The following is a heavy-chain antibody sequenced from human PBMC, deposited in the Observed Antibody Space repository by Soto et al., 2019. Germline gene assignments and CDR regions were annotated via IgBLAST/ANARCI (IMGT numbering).Heavy chain of an antibody. V-gene: IGHV1-2*04. CDR3: ARGRSTMIVVVTTLKTYDAFDI. CDR1: GYTFTGYY. Sequence: ASVKVSCKASGYTFTGYYMHWVRQAPGQGLEWMGWINPNSGGTNYAQKFQGWVTMTRDTSISTAYMELSRLRSDDTAVYYCARGRSTMIVVVTTLKTYDAFDIWGQGTMVTVS. CDR2: INPNSGGT. D-gene: IGHD3-22*01. J-gene: IGHJ3*02.